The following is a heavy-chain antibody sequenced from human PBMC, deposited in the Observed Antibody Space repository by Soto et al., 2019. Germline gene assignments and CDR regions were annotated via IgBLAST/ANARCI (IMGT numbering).Heavy chain of an antibody. CDR1: GGSVSSSEYY. CDR3: ARRAYCGADCYSVYFDS. Sequence: QVQLQESGPGLVKPSQTLPLTCIVSGGSVSSSEYYWTWIRQPPGKGLEWIGYISSSGSSSYNPSLKSRVTMSVDTSKNQFSLRLRSVTAADTAMYYCARRAYCGADCYSVYFDSWGQGTLVTVSA. V-gene: IGHV4-30-4*01. J-gene: IGHJ4*02. CDR2: ISSSGSS. D-gene: IGHD2-21*02.